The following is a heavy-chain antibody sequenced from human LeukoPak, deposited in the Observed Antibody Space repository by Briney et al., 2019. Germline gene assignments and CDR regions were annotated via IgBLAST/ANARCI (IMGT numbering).Heavy chain of an antibody. D-gene: IGHD3-10*01. J-gene: IGHJ3*02. Sequence: PGGSLRLSCAVSGFTVSSYYMNWVRQAPGKGLEWVSVIYSGGSTYYADSVKGRFTISRDNYKNKLLLQMNSLRAEDTAVYYCARDLSKGIYDAFDIWGQGTMVTVSS. CDR2: IYSGGST. CDR1: GFTVSSYY. V-gene: IGHV3-66*02. CDR3: ARDLSKGIYDAFDI.